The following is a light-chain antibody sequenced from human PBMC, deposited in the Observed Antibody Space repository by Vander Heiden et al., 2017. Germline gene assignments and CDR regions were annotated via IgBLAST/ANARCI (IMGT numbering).Light chain of an antibody. CDR2: AAS. CDR3: QQSDRTPYT. J-gene: IGKJ2*01. CDR1: QSISNY. V-gene: IGKV1-39*01. Sequence: DIQMTQSPSSLSASVGDRVTITCRASQSISNYLTWYQQKAGKAPNLLIHAASTLQSGVPSRFSGSGSGTDFTLTISRLQPEDFATYYCQQSDRTPYTFGQGTKMEIK.